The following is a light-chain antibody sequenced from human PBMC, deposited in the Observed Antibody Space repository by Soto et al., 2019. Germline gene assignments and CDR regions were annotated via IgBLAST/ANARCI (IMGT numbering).Light chain of an antibody. Sequence: QSALTQPASVSGSPGQSITVSCTGTTGDVGGYNYVSWYQQHPGKAPKLIIYEVTNRPPGVSNRFSASKSGNTASLTISGLQADDEADYYCSSYTSSDTLVVFGTGTKLTVL. CDR1: TGDVGGYNY. CDR3: SSYTSSDTLVV. CDR2: EVT. J-gene: IGLJ1*01. V-gene: IGLV2-14*01.